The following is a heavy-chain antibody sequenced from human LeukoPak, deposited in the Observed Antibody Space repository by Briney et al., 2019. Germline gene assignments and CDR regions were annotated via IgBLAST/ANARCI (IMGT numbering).Heavy chain of an antibody. V-gene: IGHV1-69*01. D-gene: IGHD2-2*01. Sequence: SVRVSCKASGGTFSNYAIIWVRQAPGQGLEWMGGIIAFFGTTNCSQKFQGRVTMTADESTSTAYMELNSLKSEDTAVYCCARDLGDCTTTTCYGDYYYAMDVWGNGTTVTVSS. CDR3: ARDLGDCTTTTCYGDYYYAMDV. CDR1: GGTFSNYA. CDR2: IIAFFGTT. J-gene: IGHJ6*04.